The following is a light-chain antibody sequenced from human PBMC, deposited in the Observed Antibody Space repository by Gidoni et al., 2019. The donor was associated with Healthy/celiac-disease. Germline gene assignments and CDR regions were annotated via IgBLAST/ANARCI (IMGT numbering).Light chain of an antibody. V-gene: IGLV1-44*01. CDR1: SSNIGSNT. CDR3: AAWDDSLNGAV. Sequence: QSVLTQPPSASGTPGQRGTISCSGSSSNIGSNTVNWYQQLQGTAPKLLIYSNDQRPSGVPDRCSGSKSGTSASLAISGLQSEDEADYYCAAWDDSLNGAVFGGGTQLTVL. J-gene: IGLJ7*01. CDR2: SND.